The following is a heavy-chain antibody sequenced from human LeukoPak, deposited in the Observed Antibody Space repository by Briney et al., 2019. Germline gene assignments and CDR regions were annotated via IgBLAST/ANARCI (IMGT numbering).Heavy chain of an antibody. V-gene: IGHV3-23*01. D-gene: IGHD1-1*01. J-gene: IGHJ4*02. CDR3: AKYTTPYYFDY. Sequence: GGSLRLSCGGSGFSFNNSVMDWVRQAPGKGLEWVSGVSGRGSSTYYADSVKGRFTIYRDNSKNTVYLQMKSLRAEDTAIYFCAKYTTPYYFDYWGQGILVTVSP. CDR1: GFSFNNSV. CDR2: VSGRGSST.